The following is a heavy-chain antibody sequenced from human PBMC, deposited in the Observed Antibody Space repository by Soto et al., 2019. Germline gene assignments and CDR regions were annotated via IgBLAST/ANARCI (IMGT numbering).Heavy chain of an antibody. CDR2: IYSGGST. CDR3: ARDSADYGDYYYYYYMDV. V-gene: IGHV3-53*04. CDR1: GFTVSSNY. D-gene: IGHD4-17*01. Sequence: GGSLRLSCAASGFTVSSNYMSWVRQAPGKGLEWVSVIYSGGSTYYADSVKGRFTISRHNSKNTLYLQMNSLRAEDTAVYYCARDSADYGDYYYYYYMDVWGKGTTVTVSS. J-gene: IGHJ6*03.